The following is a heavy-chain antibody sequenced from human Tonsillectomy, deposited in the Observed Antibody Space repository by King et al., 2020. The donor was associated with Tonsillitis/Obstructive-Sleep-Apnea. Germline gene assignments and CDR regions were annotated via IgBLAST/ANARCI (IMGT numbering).Heavy chain of an antibody. CDR3: ARDLSSSSGLNWFDP. CDR1: GGSISSSNW. D-gene: IGHD6-6*01. V-gene: IGHV4-4*02. J-gene: IGHJ5*02. CDR2: IYHSGST. Sequence: VQLQESGPGLVKPSGTLSLTCAVSGGSISSSNWWSWVRQPPGKGLEWVVEIYHSGSTNYNPSLKSRVNISVDKSKNPFSLKLSSVTAADTAVYYCARDLSSSSGLNWFDPWGQGTLVTVSS.